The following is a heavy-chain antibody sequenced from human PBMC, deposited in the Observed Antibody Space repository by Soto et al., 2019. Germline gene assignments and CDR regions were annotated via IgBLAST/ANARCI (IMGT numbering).Heavy chain of an antibody. CDR2: ISSSSSYI. CDR1: GGNCSSYS. D-gene: IGHD6-19*01. CDR3: ARDFFLGGWPLDY. Sequence: GGSLILCWAASGGNCSSYSMNWVRQVPGKGLEWVSSISSSSSYIYYADSVKGRFTISRDNAKNSLYLQMNSLRAEDTAVYYCARDFFLGGWPLDYWGQGTLVTVSS. J-gene: IGHJ4*02. V-gene: IGHV3-21*01.